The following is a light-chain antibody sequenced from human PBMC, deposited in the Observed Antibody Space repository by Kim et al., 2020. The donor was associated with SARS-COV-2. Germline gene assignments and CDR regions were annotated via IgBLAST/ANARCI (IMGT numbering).Light chain of an antibody. J-gene: IGKJ4*01. CDR3: QQCQTTPLT. CDR2: ATS. Sequence: SPGERATRSCRASQSVSTAYLVWYQQKVGQAPRLLLYATSSRANGVPDRFSGSGSETEFSLTISGLEPEDFAVYYCQQCQTTPLTFGGGTKVDI. CDR1: QSVSTAY. V-gene: IGKV3-20*01.